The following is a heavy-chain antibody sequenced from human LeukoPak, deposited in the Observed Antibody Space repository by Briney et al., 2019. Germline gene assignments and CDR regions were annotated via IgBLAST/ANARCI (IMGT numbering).Heavy chain of an antibody. CDR2: IKEDGSDK. CDR1: EFTFSNYW. J-gene: IGHJ4*02. Sequence: GGSLRLSCAASEFTFSNYWMTWVRQAPGKGLEWVANIKEDGSDKYYVDSVKGRFTISRDDAKNSLYLQMNNLRAEDTAVYYCARDVGYFRFDYWGQGTLVTVSS. D-gene: IGHD5-18*01. V-gene: IGHV3-7*01. CDR3: ARDVGYFRFDY.